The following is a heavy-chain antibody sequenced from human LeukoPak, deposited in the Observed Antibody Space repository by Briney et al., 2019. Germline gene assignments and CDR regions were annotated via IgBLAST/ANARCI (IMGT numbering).Heavy chain of an antibody. CDR2: INAGNGNT. V-gene: IGHV1-3*01. Sequence: ASVKVSCKASGYTFTSYAMHWVRQAPGQTLDRMGWINAGNGNTKYSQKFQGRVTITRDTSASTAYMELSSLRSEDTAVYYCARENYYDGSGSPSASAPVDHWGQGTLVTVSS. D-gene: IGHD3-22*01. CDR1: GYTFTSYA. J-gene: IGHJ4*02. CDR3: ARENYYDGSGSPSASAPVDH.